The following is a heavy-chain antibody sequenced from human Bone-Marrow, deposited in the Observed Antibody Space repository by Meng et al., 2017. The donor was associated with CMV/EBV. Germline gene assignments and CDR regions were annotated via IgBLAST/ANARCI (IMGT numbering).Heavy chain of an antibody. CDR3: AKDVRSFYDFWSGYSGDY. CDR2: IRYDGSNK. J-gene: IGHJ4*02. D-gene: IGHD3-3*01. V-gene: IGHV3-30*02. CDR1: GFTFSSYG. Sequence: GESLKISCAASGFTFSSYGMHWVRQAPGKGLGWVAFIRYDGSNKYYADSVKGRFTISRDNSKNTLYLQMNSLRAEETAVYYCAKDVRSFYDFWSGYSGDYWGQGTLVTVSS.